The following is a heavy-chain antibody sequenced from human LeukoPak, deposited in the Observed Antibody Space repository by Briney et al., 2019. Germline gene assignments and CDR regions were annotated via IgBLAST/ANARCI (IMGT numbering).Heavy chain of an antibody. J-gene: IGHJ5*02. V-gene: IGHV3-23*01. CDR3: AKTPQIYSSIWYDWFDT. Sequence: VGSLRLSCAASGFTFSSYAMSWVRQAPGKGLEWVSAISGSGGSTYYADSVKGRFTISRDNSKNTLYLQMNSLRAEDTAVYYCAKTPQIYSSIWYDWFDTWGQGTLVTVSS. CDR2: ISGSGGST. CDR1: GFTFSSYA. D-gene: IGHD6-13*01.